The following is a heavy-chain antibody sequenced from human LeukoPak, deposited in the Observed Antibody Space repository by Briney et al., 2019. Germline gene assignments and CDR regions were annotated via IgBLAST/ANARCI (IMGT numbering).Heavy chain of an antibody. CDR2: IIHSGST. CDR3: ARRTRSYYYDSSGYYTVD. D-gene: IGHD3-22*01. J-gene: IGHJ4*02. Sequence: SETLSLTCAVYGGSFSGYYWSWIRQPPGKGLEWIGEIIHSGSTNYNPSLKSRVTISVGTSKNQFSLKLSSVTAADTAVYYCARRTRSYYYDSSGYYTVDWGQGTLVTVSS. CDR1: GGSFSGYY. V-gene: IGHV4-34*12.